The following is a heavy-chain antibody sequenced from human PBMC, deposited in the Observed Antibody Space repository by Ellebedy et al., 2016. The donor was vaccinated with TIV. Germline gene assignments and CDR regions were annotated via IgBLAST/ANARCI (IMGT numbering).Heavy chain of an antibody. Sequence: ASVKVSCXASGYTFTSYDINWVRQATGQGLEWMGWMNPNSGNTGYAQKFQGRVTMTRNTSTSTAYMELSSLRSEDTAVYYCARETAGSSGEYGYWGQGTLVTVSS. D-gene: IGHD2-15*01. J-gene: IGHJ4*02. CDR3: ARETAGSSGEYGY. CDR1: GYTFTSYD. V-gene: IGHV1-8*01. CDR2: MNPNSGNT.